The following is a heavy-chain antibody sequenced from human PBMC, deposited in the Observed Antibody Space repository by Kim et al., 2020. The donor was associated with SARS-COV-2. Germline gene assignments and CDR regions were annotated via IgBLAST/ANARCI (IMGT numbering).Heavy chain of an antibody. Sequence: GESLKISCKGSGYSFTSYWIGWVRQMPGKGLEWMGIIYPGDSDTRYSPSFQGQVTISADKSISTAYLQWSSLKASDTAMYYCARGGCSSTSCYYYYGMDVWGQGTTVTVSS. J-gene: IGHJ6*02. CDR2: IYPGDSDT. CDR1: GYSFTSYW. D-gene: IGHD2-2*01. V-gene: IGHV5-51*01. CDR3: ARGGCSSTSCYYYYGMDV.